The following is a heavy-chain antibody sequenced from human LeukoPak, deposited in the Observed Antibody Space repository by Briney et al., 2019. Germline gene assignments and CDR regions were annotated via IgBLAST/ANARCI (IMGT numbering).Heavy chain of an antibody. D-gene: IGHD6-13*01. Sequence: NPSQTLSLTCTLSSGSISSVSYYWSWIRQPAGKGLEWLGRIYTSGSTNYNPSLKSRVTISVDTSKNQFSLKLSSVTAADTAVYYCARDRSSSSWYYYYYMDVWGKGTTVTVSS. CDR1: SGSISSVSYY. J-gene: IGHJ6*03. V-gene: IGHV4-61*02. CDR2: IYTSGST. CDR3: ARDRSSSSWYYYYYMDV.